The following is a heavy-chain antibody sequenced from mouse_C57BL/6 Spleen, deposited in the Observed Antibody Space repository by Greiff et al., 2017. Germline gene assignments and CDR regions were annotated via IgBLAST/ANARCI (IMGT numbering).Heavy chain of an antibody. Sequence: QVQLQQSGPELVKPGASVKISCKASGYAFSSSWMNWVKQRPGKGLEWIGRIYPGDGDTNYNGKFKGKATLTADKSSSTAYMQLSSLTSEDSAVYFCARSGLRLYYYAMDYWGQGTSVTVSS. CDR2: IYPGDGDT. J-gene: IGHJ4*01. V-gene: IGHV1-82*01. D-gene: IGHD2-4*01. CDR1: GYAFSSSW. CDR3: ARSGLRLYYYAMDY.